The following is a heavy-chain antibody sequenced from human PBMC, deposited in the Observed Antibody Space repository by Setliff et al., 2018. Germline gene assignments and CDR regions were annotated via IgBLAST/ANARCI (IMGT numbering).Heavy chain of an antibody. V-gene: IGHV3-30-3*01. D-gene: IGHD7-27*01. J-gene: IGHJ4*02. CDR3: ARDLGPLDY. Sequence: PGGSLRLSCAASGFTFSSYAMHWVRQAPGKGLEWVAVISYDGSNKYYADSVKGRFTISRDNSKNTRYLQMNSLRAEDTAVYYCARDLGPLDYWGQGTLVTVSS. CDR2: ISYDGSNK. CDR1: GFTFSSYA.